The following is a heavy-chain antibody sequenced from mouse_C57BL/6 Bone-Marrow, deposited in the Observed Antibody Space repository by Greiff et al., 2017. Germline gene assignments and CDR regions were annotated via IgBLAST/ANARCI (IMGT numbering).Heavy chain of an antibody. Sequence: EVKVVESEGGLVQPGSSMKLSCKASGFTFSDYYMAWVRQVPEKGLEWVANINYDGSSTYYLDSLKSRFIISRDNAKNILYLQMSSLKSEDTATYYCARESTMVKGYYFDYWGQGTTLTVSS. CDR2: INYDGSST. V-gene: IGHV5-16*01. CDR3: ARESTMVKGYYFDY. D-gene: IGHD2-1*01. CDR1: GFTFSDYY. J-gene: IGHJ2*01.